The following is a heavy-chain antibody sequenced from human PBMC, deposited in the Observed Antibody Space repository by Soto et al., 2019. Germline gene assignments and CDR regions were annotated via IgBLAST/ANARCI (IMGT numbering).Heavy chain of an antibody. CDR3: SNEWELTFRY. CDR2: ISYDGSNK. J-gene: IGHJ4*02. D-gene: IGHD1-26*01. CDR1: GFTFSSYG. V-gene: IGHV3-30*18. Sequence: QVQLVESGGGVVQPGRSLRLSCAASGFTFSSYGMHWVRQAPGKGLEWVAVISYDGSNKYYADSVKGRFTISRDNSKNTLYLQINSLRAEDTAVYYCSNEWELTFRYWGQGTLVTGSS.